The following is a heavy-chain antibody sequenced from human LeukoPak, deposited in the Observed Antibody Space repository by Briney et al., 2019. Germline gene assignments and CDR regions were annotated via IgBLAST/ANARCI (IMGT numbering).Heavy chain of an antibody. CDR1: RGSISSGNYY. CDR2: FHTRGST. Sequence: PSETLSLTCTVSRGSISSGNYYWSWIRQPAGKGLEWIGRFHTRGSTYYNPSLKSRVTISVDTSKNQFSLKLSSVTAADTAVYYCARDLISWDHDFGGYYMDVWGKGTTVTVSS. D-gene: IGHD3-3*01. CDR3: ARDLISWDHDFGGYYMDV. J-gene: IGHJ6*03. V-gene: IGHV4-61*02.